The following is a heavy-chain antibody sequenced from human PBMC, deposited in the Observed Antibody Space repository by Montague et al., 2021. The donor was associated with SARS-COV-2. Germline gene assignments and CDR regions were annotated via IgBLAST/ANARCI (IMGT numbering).Heavy chain of an antibody. Sequence: TLSLTCTVSGASISSGNYYWSWIRQPAGKGLEWIGRIDASGHTNYNPSLKSRVTISADTSKNQFSLNLSSMTAADTAVYYCARVVGGSYDLRPDSWGQGTLVTVSS. D-gene: IGHD5-12*01. CDR3: ARVVGGSYDLRPDS. J-gene: IGHJ4*02. V-gene: IGHV4-61*02. CDR2: IDASGHT. CDR1: GASISSGNYY.